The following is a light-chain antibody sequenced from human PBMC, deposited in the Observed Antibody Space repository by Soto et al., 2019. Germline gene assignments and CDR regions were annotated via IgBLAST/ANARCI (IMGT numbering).Light chain of an antibody. V-gene: IGLV2-14*01. CDR2: DVR. Sequence: QSALTLPASVSGSPGQSITISCTGTSSDVGGYNYVSWYQQHPGKAPKLMIYDVRNRPSGVSNRFSGSKSGNTASLTISGLQSEDVADYYCSSYSSSSALVFGGGAKLTGL. CDR3: SSYSSSSALV. J-gene: IGLJ2*01. CDR1: SSDVGGYNY.